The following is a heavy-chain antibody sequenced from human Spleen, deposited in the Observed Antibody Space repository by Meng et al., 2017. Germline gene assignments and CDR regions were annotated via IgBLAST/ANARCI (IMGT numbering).Heavy chain of an antibody. Sequence: QAPLKQWGQGLLKPSGTRYSPAVFSGGSFSDYYWSWIRQPPGKGLEWIGEINHSGRTNYNPSLESRATISVDTSQNNLSLKLSSVTAADSAVYYCARGPTTMAHDFDYWGQGTLVTVSS. CDR3: ARGPTTMAHDFDY. CDR1: GGSFSDYY. CDR2: INHSGRT. D-gene: IGHD4-11*01. J-gene: IGHJ4*02. V-gene: IGHV4-34*01.